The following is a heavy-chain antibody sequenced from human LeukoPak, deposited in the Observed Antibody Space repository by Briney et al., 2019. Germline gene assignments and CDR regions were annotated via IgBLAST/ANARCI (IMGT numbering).Heavy chain of an antibody. J-gene: IGHJ5*02. CDR1: GFTFSSYA. D-gene: IGHD3-10*01. CDR2: ISGSGGST. V-gene: IGHV3-23*01. CDR3: AMPSMVRGVMGWFDP. Sequence: GGSLRLSCAASGFTFSSYAMSWVRQAPGKGLEWVSAISGSGGSTYYADSVKGRFTISRDNSKNTLYLQMSSLRAEDTAVYYCAMPSMVRGVMGWFDPWGQGTLVTVSS.